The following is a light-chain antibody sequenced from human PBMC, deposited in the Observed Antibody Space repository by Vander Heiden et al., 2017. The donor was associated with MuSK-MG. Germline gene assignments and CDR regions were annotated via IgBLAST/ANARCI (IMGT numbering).Light chain of an antibody. CDR1: QGISIY. CDR2: EAS. CDR3: QKDNSAPFT. J-gene: IGKJ3*01. V-gene: IGKV1-27*01. Sequence: DIQMTQSPSSLSASVGDRVTITCRASQGISIYLAWHQQKPGKVPKLLIYEASTLQSGVPTRFSGSGSGTDFTLTISSLHPEDVATYYCQKDNSAPFTFGHGTKVGFK.